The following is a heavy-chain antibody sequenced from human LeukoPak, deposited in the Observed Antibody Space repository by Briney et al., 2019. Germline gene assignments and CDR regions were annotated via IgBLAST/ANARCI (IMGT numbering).Heavy chain of an antibody. V-gene: IGHV4-59*12. CDR3: AGTVTENDAFDI. Sequence: PSETLSLTCAVSGGSISSYYWGWIRQPPGKGLGWIGYIYYSGSTNYNPSLKSRVTISVDTSKHHFSLKLSSVTAADTAVYYCAGTVTENDAFDIWGQGTMVTVSS. J-gene: IGHJ3*02. D-gene: IGHD4-17*01. CDR1: GGSISSYY. CDR2: IYYSGST.